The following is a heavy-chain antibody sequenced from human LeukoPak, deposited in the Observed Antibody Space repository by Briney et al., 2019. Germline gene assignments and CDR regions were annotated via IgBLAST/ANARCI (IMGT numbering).Heavy chain of an antibody. J-gene: IGHJ4*02. D-gene: IGHD1-1*01. Sequence: ASVKVSCKACGYIFSDYYMHWVRQAPGQGLEWLGWINPKSGAADYAQQFRGRVTMTRDTSINTAYMELHSLRSEDTAVYYCARGYSPSIRTTGNDYWGQGTLVTVSS. CDR1: GYIFSDYY. CDR2: INPKSGAA. CDR3: ARGYSPSIRTTGNDY. V-gene: IGHV1-2*02.